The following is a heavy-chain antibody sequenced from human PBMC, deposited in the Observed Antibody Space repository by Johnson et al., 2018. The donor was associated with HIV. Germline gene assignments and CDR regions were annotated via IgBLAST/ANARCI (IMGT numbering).Heavy chain of an antibody. CDR2: ISYDGSKK. Sequence: QVQLVESGGGVVQPGRSLRLSCAASGFTFSNYGMHWVRQAPGKGLEWVAVISYDGSKKYYADSARGRFTISRDNSKNTLYLQMNSLRDEDTAVYYCARGEDYGGNFGALDIWGQGTMVTVSS. CDR3: ARGEDYGGNFGALDI. J-gene: IGHJ3*02. V-gene: IGHV3-30*03. D-gene: IGHD4-23*01. CDR1: GFTFSNYG.